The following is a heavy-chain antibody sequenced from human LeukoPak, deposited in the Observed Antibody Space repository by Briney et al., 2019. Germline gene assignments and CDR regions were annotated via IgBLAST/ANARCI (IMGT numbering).Heavy chain of an antibody. J-gene: IGHJ6*04. CDR2: ISSSSSYT. D-gene: IGHD2-15*01. Sequence: PGGSLRLSCAASGFTFSDYYMSWIRQAPGKGLEWVSYISSSSSYTNYADSVKGRFTISRDNAENSLYLQMNSLRAEGTAVYYCARAGYCSGGSCYYYYYGMDVWGKGTTVTVSS. V-gene: IGHV3-11*06. CDR1: GFTFSDYY. CDR3: ARAGYCSGGSCYYYYYGMDV.